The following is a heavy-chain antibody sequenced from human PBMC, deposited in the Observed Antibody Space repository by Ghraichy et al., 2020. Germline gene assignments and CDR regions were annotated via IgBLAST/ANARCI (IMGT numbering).Heavy chain of an antibody. V-gene: IGHV3-23*01. CDR2: ISGSGGST. Sequence: GESLNISCAASGFTFSTYAMSWVRQAPGKGLEWVSAISGSGGSTYYADSVKGRFTISRDNSRNTLYLQMNSLRAEDTAVYYCARGYYNLGYWGQGTLVTVSS. CDR1: GFTFSTYA. D-gene: IGHD3-22*01. CDR3: ARGYYNLGY. J-gene: IGHJ4*02.